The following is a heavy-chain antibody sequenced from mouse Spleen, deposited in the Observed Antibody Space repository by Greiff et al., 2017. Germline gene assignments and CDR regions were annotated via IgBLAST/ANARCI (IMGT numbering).Heavy chain of an antibody. CDR3: ARERLTMITGVFDY. Sequence: QVQLQQPGAELVRPGTSVKLSCKASGYTFTSYWMHWVKQRPGQGLEWIGVIDPSDSYTNYNQKFKGKATLTVDTSSSTAYMQLSSLTSEDSAVYYCARERLTMITGVFDYWGQGTTLTVSS. CDR1: GYTFTSYW. V-gene: IGHV1-59*01. D-gene: IGHD2-4*01. CDR2: IDPSDSYT. J-gene: IGHJ2*01.